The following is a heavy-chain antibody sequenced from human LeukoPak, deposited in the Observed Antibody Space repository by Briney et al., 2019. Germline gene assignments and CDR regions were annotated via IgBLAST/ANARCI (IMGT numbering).Heavy chain of an antibody. Sequence: GASAKVSCKASGYTFTGYYMHWVRQAPGQGLEWMGWINPNSGGTNYAQKFQGRVTMTRDTSISTAYRELSRLRSDDTAVYYCARYYSSSSREWGLSDYWGQGTLVTVSS. D-gene: IGHD6-6*01. V-gene: IGHV1-2*02. CDR3: ARYYSSSSREWGLSDY. CDR2: INPNSGGT. CDR1: GYTFTGYY. J-gene: IGHJ4*02.